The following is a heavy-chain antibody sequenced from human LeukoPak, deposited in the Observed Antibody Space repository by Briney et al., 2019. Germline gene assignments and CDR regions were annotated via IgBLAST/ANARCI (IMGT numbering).Heavy chain of an antibody. CDR3: ARDPGSVFGEFPTFDY. CDR2: ISAYNGNT. CDR1: GYTFTSYG. V-gene: IGHV1-18*01. J-gene: IGHJ4*02. Sequence: ASVKVSCKASGYTFTSYGISWVRQAPGQGLEWMGWISAYNGNTNYAQKLQGRVTMTTDTSTSTAYMELRSLRSDDTAVYYCARDPGSVFGEFPTFDYWGQGTLVTVSS. D-gene: IGHD3-10*01.